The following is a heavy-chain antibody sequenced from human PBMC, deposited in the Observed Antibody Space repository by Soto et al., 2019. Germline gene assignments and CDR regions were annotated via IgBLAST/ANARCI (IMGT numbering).Heavy chain of an antibody. D-gene: IGHD6-19*01. CDR3: ATPVDSSGWNDIRAFDI. Sequence: PGESLKISCKGSGYSFTSYWIGWVRQMPGKGLEWMGIIYPGDSDTRYSPSFQGQVTISADKSISTAYLQWSSLKASDTAMYYCATPVDSSGWNDIRAFDIWGQGTMVTVSS. CDR2: IYPGDSDT. CDR1: GYSFTSYW. J-gene: IGHJ3*02. V-gene: IGHV5-51*01.